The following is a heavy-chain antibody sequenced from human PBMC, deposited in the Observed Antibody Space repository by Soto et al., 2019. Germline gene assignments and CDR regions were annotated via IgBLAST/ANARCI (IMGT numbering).Heavy chain of an antibody. Sequence: EVQLLESGGGLVHPGGSLRLSCEVSEFTFSSYAMSWVRQAPGKGLEWVSTISGSGVSTYYGDSVKGRFTISRYNSKNTLYLQMNSLRVEDTAMYYCAKDRGVVVVVTTGGDFDLWGQGTMVTVSS. CDR3: AKDRGVVVVVTTGGDFDL. V-gene: IGHV3-23*01. CDR2: ISGSGVST. CDR1: EFTFSSYA. D-gene: IGHD3-22*01. J-gene: IGHJ3*01.